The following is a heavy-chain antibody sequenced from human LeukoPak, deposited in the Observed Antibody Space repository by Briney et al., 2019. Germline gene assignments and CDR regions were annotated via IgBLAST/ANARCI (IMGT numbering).Heavy chain of an antibody. D-gene: IGHD6-19*01. CDR1: GGSTSGYY. V-gene: IGHV4-59*01. CDR2: T. CDR3: ARDRSSGSMVDAFDI. J-gene: IGHJ3*02. Sequence: SETLSLTCTVSGGSTSGYYWSWIRQPPGKGLEWIGCTNYNPSLKSRVTISVDMSKNQFSLKLSSVTAADTAIYYCARDRSSGSMVDAFDIWGQGTMVTVSS.